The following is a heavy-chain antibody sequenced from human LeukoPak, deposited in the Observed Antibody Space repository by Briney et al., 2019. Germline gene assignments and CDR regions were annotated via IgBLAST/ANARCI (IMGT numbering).Heavy chain of an antibody. CDR1: GFSFYVYD. V-gene: IGHV3-20*01. J-gene: IGHJ4*02. CDR3: AREEGGYSDY. CDR2: INWNGGST. Sequence: GGSLRLSCAASGFSFYVYDMSWVRQAPGKGLEWVSGINWNGGSTGYADSVKGRFTISRDNAKNSLYLQMSSLRAEDTALYNCAREEGGYSDYWGQGTLVTVSS. D-gene: IGHD3-16*01.